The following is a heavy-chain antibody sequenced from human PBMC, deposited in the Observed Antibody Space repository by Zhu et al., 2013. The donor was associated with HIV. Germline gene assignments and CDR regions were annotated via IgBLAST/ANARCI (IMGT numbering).Heavy chain of an antibody. Sequence: QVQLVRSGAEVRKPGASVRVSCKTSGYTFTEYYVHWVRQAPGQGLEWVGWISPQTGGTIYEEKFRGRVTMTSDTSITTAYMELSGLTSADTGVYYCARDQFDQFDAVHYYPDAFDVWGQGTTVTVSS. J-gene: IGHJ3*01. V-gene: IGHV1-2*02. CDR1: GYTFTEYY. CDR3: ARDQFDQFDAVHYYPDAFDV. D-gene: IGHD1-26*01. CDR2: ISPQTGGT.